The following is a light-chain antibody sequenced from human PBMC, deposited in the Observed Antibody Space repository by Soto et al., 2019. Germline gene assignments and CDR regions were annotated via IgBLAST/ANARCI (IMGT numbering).Light chain of an antibody. CDR3: SSYAGSNNYV. Sequence: QSALTQPPSASGSPGQSVTISCTGTSSYVGGYNYVSWYQQHPGEAPKLMIYEVSKRPSGVPDRFSGSKSGNTASLTVSGLQAEDEADYYCSSYAGSNNYVFGTGTKVTVL. CDR1: SSYVGGYNY. V-gene: IGLV2-8*01. CDR2: EVS. J-gene: IGLJ1*01.